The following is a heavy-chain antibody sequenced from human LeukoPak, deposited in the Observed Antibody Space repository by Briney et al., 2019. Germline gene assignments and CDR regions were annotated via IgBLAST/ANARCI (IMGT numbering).Heavy chain of an antibody. D-gene: IGHD4-17*01. Sequence: TSETLSLTCTVSGGSISSYYWSWIRQPAGKGLEWIGRIYTSGSTNYNPSLKSRVTMSVDTSKNQFSLKLSSVTAADTAVYYCASGYGDRNYYYYYYMDVWGKGTTVTVSS. J-gene: IGHJ6*03. CDR1: GGSISSYY. V-gene: IGHV4-4*07. CDR3: ASGYGDRNYYYYYYMDV. CDR2: IYTSGST.